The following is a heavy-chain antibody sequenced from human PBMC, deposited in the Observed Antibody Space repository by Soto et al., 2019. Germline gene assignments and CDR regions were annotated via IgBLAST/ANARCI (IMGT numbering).Heavy chain of an antibody. D-gene: IGHD3-3*01. V-gene: IGHV3-30-3*01. CDR2: ISHDGRNE. J-gene: IGHJ5*02. Sequence: QAYLVESGGGVVQPGRSLRLSCAASGFSFSTFALHWVRQAPGEGLEWVALISHDGRNEKYAESVKGRFTISRDNSKNTVYMQMDSLRLEDTGVYYCARDGLPDDSRSGGYWFDPWGQGTQVTVSS. CDR3: ARDGLPDDSRSGGYWFDP. CDR1: GFSFSTFA.